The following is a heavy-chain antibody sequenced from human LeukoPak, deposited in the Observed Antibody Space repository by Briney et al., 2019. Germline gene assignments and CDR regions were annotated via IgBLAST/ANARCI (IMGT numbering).Heavy chain of an antibody. Sequence: ASVKVSCEASGYTFTRYPMHWVRQAPGQRLEWMGWINAGNGNTEYSQKFQGRVTITRDTSANTVYMELSSLRSEDTAVYYCARPYTTVLDFDHWGQGTLVTVSS. CDR1: GYTFTRYP. CDR2: INAGNGNT. CDR3: ARPYTTVLDFDH. V-gene: IGHV1-3*01. J-gene: IGHJ4*02. D-gene: IGHD1-1*01.